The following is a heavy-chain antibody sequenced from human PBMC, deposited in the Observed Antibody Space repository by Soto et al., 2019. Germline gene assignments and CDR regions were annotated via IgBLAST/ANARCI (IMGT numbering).Heavy chain of an antibody. J-gene: IGHJ3*02. CDR2: IYRGGDT. D-gene: IGHD3-10*01. CDR1: GFTVSYNY. Sequence: LRLSCAVSGFTVSYNYMNWVRQAPGKGLEWVSVIYRGGDTFYADSVKGRFTISRDNSKNTLYLQMNSLRAEDTAVYYCARGMYGSGSYYIGVALNMWGQGTRVTVSS. V-gene: IGHV3-53*01. CDR3: ARGMYGSGSYYIGVALNM.